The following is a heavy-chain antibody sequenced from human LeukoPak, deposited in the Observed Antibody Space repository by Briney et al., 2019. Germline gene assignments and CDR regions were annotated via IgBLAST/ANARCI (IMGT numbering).Heavy chain of an antibody. J-gene: IGHJ6*02. V-gene: IGHV1-2*02. Sequence: ASVKVSCKASGYTFTGYYMRWVRQAPGQGLEWMGWINPNSGGTNYAQKFQGRVTMTRDTSISTAYMELSRLRSDDTAVYYCARAYCSGGSCDLTYYYYYGMDVWGQGTTVTVSS. CDR3: ARAYCSGGSCDLTYYYYYGMDV. CDR1: GYTFTGYY. CDR2: INPNSGGT. D-gene: IGHD2-15*01.